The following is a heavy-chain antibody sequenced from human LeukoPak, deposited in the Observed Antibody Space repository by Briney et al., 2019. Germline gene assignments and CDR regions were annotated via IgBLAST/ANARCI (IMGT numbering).Heavy chain of an antibody. V-gene: IGHV3-48*03. D-gene: IGHD3-10*01. Sequence: GGSLRLSCAASGFTFSSYEMTWVRQAPGKGLEWVSYISSSGSTIYYADSVKGRFTISRDNAKNSLYLQMNSLRAEDTAVYYCARDSRDYYGSGSYFAFDIWGQGTMVTVSS. CDR1: GFTFSSYE. CDR3: ARDSRDYYGSGSYFAFDI. J-gene: IGHJ3*02. CDR2: ISSSGSTI.